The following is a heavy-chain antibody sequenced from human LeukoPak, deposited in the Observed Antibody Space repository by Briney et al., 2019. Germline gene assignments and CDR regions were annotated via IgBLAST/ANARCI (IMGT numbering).Heavy chain of an antibody. CDR1: GFTFSSYA. D-gene: IGHD2-2*02. Sequence: PGGSLRLSCAASGFTFSSYAMSWVRQAPGKGLEWVSAISGSGGSTYYADSVKGRFTISRDNAKNTLYLQMNSLRAEDTAVYYCARAIWAYCSSTSCYMGAFDIWGQGTMVTVSS. J-gene: IGHJ3*02. V-gene: IGHV3-23*01. CDR2: ISGSGGST. CDR3: ARAIWAYCSSTSCYMGAFDI.